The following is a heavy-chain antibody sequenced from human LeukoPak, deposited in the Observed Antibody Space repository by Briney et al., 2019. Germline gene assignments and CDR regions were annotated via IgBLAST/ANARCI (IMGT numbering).Heavy chain of an antibody. D-gene: IGHD2-21*02. CDR2: ISSSSSYI. CDR3: ARDLRHIVVVTADAFDI. CDR1: GFTFSSYS. Sequence: TGGSLRLSCAASGFTFSSYSMNWVRQAPGKGLEWVSSISSSSSYIYYADSVKGRFTISRDNAKNLLYLQMNSLRAEDTAVYYCARDLRHIVVVTADAFDIWGQGTMVTVSS. V-gene: IGHV3-21*01. J-gene: IGHJ3*02.